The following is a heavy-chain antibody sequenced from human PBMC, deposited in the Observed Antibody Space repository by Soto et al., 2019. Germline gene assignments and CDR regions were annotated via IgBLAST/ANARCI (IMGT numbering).Heavy chain of an antibody. V-gene: IGHV1-8*01. CDR2: MNPNTGNS. D-gene: IGHD1-1*01. J-gene: IGHJ4*02. CDR3: ARRAETNGWNGFGADKYYFDF. CDR1: GYTFTSYD. Sequence: QVQLVQSGAEVRKPGASVKVSCEASGYTFTSYDIYWVRQATGQGLEWMGWMNPNTGNSGYAQKFQGRVTVTSDTSINTVYMELSSLRSGDTAVYYCARRAETNGWNGFGADKYYFDFWGQGTLVTVSS.